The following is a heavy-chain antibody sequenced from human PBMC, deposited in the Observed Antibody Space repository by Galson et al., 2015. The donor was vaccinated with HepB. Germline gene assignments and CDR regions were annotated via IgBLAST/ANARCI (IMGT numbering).Heavy chain of an antibody. V-gene: IGHV1-2*02. Sequence: SVKVSCKASGYTFTDYYVHWVRQAPGQGLEWMAWISPNSAGSDSAPKFQGRVTMTTDMSTGTAYMELSRLGSDDTAVYYCVRGGPVVRTVLKILFDHWGQGTPVTVSS. D-gene: IGHD2-21*01. CDR3: VRGGPVVRTVLKILFDH. CDR1: GYTFTDYY. CDR2: ISPNSAGS. J-gene: IGHJ4*02.